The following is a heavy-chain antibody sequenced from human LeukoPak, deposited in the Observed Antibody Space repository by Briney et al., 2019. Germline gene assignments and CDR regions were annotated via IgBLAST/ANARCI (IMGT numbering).Heavy chain of an antibody. CDR1: GGSISSSSYY. CDR2: IYCSGST. D-gene: IGHD3-9*01. Sequence: SETLSLTCTVSGGSISSSSYYWGWIRQPPGKGLEWIGSIYCSGSTYYNPSPKSRVTISVDTSKNQFSLKLSSVTAADTAVYYCAGARDFDWLLFDYWGQGTLVTVSS. CDR3: AGARDFDWLLFDY. V-gene: IGHV4-39*07. J-gene: IGHJ4*02.